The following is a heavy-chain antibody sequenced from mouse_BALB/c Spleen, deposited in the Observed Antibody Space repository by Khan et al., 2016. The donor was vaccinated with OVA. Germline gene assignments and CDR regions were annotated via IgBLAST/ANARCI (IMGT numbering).Heavy chain of an antibody. J-gene: IGHJ2*01. V-gene: IGHV1-20*02. CDR2: INPHIGEA. D-gene: IGHD1-1*01. CDR3: ARKNGSDVDY. CDR1: GYSFTGYF. Sequence: VRLQQSGPELVKPGASVKISCTASGYSFTGYFMNWVMQSHGKSLEWIGRINPHIGEAFYNQKFKGKATLTVDESSSTAHMELRSLASEDSAVDYCARKNGSDVDYWGQGTTLTVSS.